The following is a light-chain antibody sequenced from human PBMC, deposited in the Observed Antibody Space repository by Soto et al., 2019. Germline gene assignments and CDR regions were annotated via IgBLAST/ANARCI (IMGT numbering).Light chain of an antibody. Sequence: EILLTQSPATLSLSAWERATLTCRASQSISGKLAWYQHRPGQAPQLLIYGTSHRATGIPERFSGSGSGTDFTLTINRLEPEDFAVYYCQQRLHWPITFGQGTRLEIK. V-gene: IGKV3D-20*02. CDR2: GTS. CDR3: QQRLHWPIT. CDR1: QSISGK. J-gene: IGKJ5*01.